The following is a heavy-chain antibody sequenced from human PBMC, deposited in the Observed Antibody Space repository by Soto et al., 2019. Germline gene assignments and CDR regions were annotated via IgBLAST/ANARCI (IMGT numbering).Heavy chain of an antibody. D-gene: IGHD3-22*01. Sequence: PGGSLRLSCAASGFTFSTYAMSWVRQAPGKGLEWVSAISGSGGSTYYADSVKGRFTISRDNSKNTLYLQMNSLRAEDTAVYYCAKASYDNSGYSDYWGQGTLVTVSS. J-gene: IGHJ4*02. CDR3: AKASYDNSGYSDY. CDR2: ISGSGGST. V-gene: IGHV3-23*01. CDR1: GFTFSTYA.